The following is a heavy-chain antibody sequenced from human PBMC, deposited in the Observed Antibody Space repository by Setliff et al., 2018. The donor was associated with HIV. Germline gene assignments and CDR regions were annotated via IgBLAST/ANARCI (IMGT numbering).Heavy chain of an antibody. CDR3: TRRKYYGSGIYYGYYYYMDV. CDR2: VYTSGST. J-gene: IGHJ6*03. Sequence: ETLSLTCTVSGGPISDYYWSWIRQPAGKGLEWIGRVYTSGSTNYNPSLKSRVTMSLDTSKNQFSLNLCSVTAAVTAVYYCTRRKYYGSGIYYGYYYYMDVWDKGTTVTVSS. D-gene: IGHD3-10*01. V-gene: IGHV4-4*07. CDR1: GGPISDYY.